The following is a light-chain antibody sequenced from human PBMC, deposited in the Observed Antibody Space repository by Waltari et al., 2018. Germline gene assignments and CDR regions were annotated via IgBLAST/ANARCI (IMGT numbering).Light chain of an antibody. CDR1: QDIRGY. CDR2: AAS. CDR3: QQSYTTPRWT. V-gene: IGKV1-39*01. J-gene: IGKJ1*01. Sequence: DIQMTQSPSSLSASVGDRVPITCRPSQDIRGYLNWYQQKPGKAPELLIYAASTLRSGVPSRFSGSGSVTHFTLTITGLQPADFATYYCQQSYTTPRWTFGQGTKVEIK.